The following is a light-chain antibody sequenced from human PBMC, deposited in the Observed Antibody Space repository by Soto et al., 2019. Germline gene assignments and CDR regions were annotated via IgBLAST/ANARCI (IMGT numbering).Light chain of an antibody. CDR1: SSDVGSYDY. V-gene: IGLV2-11*01. CDR3: QSYDSSLSAYV. J-gene: IGLJ1*01. Sequence: QSALIQPPSVSGSPGQSVTISCTGTSSDVGSYDYVSWYQQHPGTVPKPMIYNVNTQPSGVPDRFSGSKSGTSASLAITGLQADDEADYYCQSYDSSLSAYVFATWTKLTVL. CDR2: NVN.